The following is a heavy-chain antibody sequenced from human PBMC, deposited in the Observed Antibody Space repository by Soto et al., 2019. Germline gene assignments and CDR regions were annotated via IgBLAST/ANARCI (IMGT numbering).Heavy chain of an antibody. J-gene: IGHJ4*02. CDR3: ARGYFDS. Sequence: ASVKFSCTASGYTFTTYYIHWVRQAPGQGLEWMGIINPSGGTTSYVHKFQGRVTMTRDTSTSTVYMELSSLRSEDTAVYYCARGYFDSWGQGTLVTVSS. V-gene: IGHV1-46*01. CDR2: INPSGGTT. CDR1: GYTFTTYY.